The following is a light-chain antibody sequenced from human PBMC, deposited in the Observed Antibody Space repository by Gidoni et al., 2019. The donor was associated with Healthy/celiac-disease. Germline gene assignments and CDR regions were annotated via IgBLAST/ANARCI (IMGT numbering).Light chain of an antibody. Sequence: QSALTQPASVSGSPGQSITISCTGTSSDVGDYNYVSWYQQYPGRAPKLMIYEVSNRSSGVSNRFSGSKSGNTASLTISGLQAEDEADYYCSSYTSSSTYYVFGTGTKVTVL. V-gene: IGLV2-14*01. CDR3: SSYTSSSTYYV. J-gene: IGLJ1*01. CDR2: EVS. CDR1: SSDVGDYNY.